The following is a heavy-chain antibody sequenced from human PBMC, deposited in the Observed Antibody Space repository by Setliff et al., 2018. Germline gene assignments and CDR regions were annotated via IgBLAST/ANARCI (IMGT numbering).Heavy chain of an antibody. CDR1: GYTFTGYY. Sequence: ASVKVSCKASGYTFTGYYMHWVRQAPGQGLEWMGWINPNSGGTNYAQKFQGWVTMTRDTSISTAYMELSRLRSDDTAVYYCARDMGIVATINYFDYWGQGTLVTVSS. V-gene: IGHV1-2*04. CDR2: INPNSGGT. J-gene: IGHJ4*02. D-gene: IGHD5-12*01. CDR3: ARDMGIVATINYFDY.